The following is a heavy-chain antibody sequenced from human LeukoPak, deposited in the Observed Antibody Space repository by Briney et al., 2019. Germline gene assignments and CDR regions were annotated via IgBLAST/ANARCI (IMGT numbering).Heavy chain of an antibody. V-gene: IGHV3-48*01. CDR3: VRALKIDKFYYFYTDV. Sequence: GGSLTLSCEGSGFTFSNYWMGWVRQAPGKGLEWVSYISGISGTIYYADSVKGRFTISRDNAQNSLYLQMNSLRAEDTAVYYCVRALKIDKFYYFYTDVWGKGTTVTVSS. CDR2: ISGISGTI. J-gene: IGHJ6*03. CDR1: GFTFSNYW. D-gene: IGHD2-21*01.